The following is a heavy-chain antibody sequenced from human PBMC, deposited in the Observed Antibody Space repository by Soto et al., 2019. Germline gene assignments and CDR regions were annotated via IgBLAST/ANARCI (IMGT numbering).Heavy chain of an antibody. D-gene: IGHD3-10*01. CDR1: GFIFSNYG. CDR3: AKEHGSGSYPRH. Sequence: QVQLVESGGGVVQPGRSRRLSCAASGFIFSNYGMHWVRQAPGKGLEWVAVISYDGTNKYYVDSVKGRFTISRDNSKNTLYLQMNSLRPEDAAVYYCAKEHGSGSYPRHWGQGILVTVSS. J-gene: IGHJ4*02. V-gene: IGHV3-30*18. CDR2: ISYDGTNK.